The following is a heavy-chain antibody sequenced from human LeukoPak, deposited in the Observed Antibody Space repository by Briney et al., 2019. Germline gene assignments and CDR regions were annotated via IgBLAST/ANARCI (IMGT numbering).Heavy chain of an antibody. V-gene: IGHV3-30*02. CDR2: IRYDGKNT. J-gene: IGHJ4*02. Sequence: PSGGSLRLSCAASGFTFSNYGMHWVRQAPGKGLEWVTFIRYDGKNTYYADSVKGRFTTSRDNSKNTLYLQMNSLRAEDTAVYYCAGQYSTSNSYYFDYWAREPWSPSPQ. D-gene: IGHD6-6*01. CDR1: GFTFSNYG. CDR3: AGQYSTSNSYYFDY.